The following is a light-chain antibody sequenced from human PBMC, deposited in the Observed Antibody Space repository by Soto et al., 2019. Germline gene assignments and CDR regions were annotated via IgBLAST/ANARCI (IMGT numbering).Light chain of an antibody. CDR1: QDIINH. CDR3: QQYVQALT. V-gene: IGKV1-33*01. J-gene: IGKJ4*01. CDR2: GAS. Sequence: DIQMTQSPSSLSASVGDRVIITCQASQDIINHLNWYQQKLGKAPKLLISGASSLEAGVPSRFSGSGSGTDFTVTISSLQPEDIATYYCQQYVQALTFGGGTEVEI.